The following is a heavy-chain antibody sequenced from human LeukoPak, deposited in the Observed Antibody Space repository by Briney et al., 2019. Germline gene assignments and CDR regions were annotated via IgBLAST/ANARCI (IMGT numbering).Heavy chain of an antibody. V-gene: IGHV1-69*05. CDR2: SIPIFGTA. CDR1: GGTFSSYA. Sequence: ASVKVSCKASGGTFSSYAISWVRQAPGQGLEWMGGSIPIFGTANYAQKFQGRVTITTDESTSTAYMELSSLRSEDTAVYYCASGIAVAGRGKYYFDYWGQGTLVTLSS. J-gene: IGHJ4*02. D-gene: IGHD6-19*01. CDR3: ASGIAVAGRGKYYFDY.